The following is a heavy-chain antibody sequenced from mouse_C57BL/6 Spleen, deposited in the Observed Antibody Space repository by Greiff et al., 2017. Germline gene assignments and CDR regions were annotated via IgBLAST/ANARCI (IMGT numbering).Heavy chain of an antibody. CDR3: ARMYGFAY. V-gene: IGHV1-39*01. D-gene: IGHD2-10*02. CDR1: GYSFTDYN. Sequence: EVKLMEPGPELVKPGASVQISCKASGYSFTDYNMNWVKQSNGKSLALIGVINPTYCTTSYNQKFKGKATLTVDQSSSVAYMQLNSLTSEDSAVYYCARMYGFAYWSQGTLVTVSA. J-gene: IGHJ3*01. CDR2: INPTYCTT.